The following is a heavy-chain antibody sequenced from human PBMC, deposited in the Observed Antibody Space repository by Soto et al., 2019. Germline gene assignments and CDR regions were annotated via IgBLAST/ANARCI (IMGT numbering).Heavy chain of an antibody. J-gene: IGHJ3*02. CDR3: ARGSGVVCSGGSCSGAFDI. D-gene: IGHD2-15*01. CDR1: GGSISSGYYY. CDR2: IYYSGNT. Sequence: SSETLSLTCSVSGGSISSGYYYWSWIRQPPGKGLEWIGNIYYSGNTYYNPSLKSRLIISIDTSKNQFSLKLSSVTAADTAVYYCARGSGVVCSGGSCSGAFDIWGQGTMVTVSS. V-gene: IGHV4-30-4*01.